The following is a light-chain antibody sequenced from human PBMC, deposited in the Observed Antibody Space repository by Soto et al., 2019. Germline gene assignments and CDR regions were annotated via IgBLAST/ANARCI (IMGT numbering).Light chain of an antibody. CDR1: QRISTW. J-gene: IGKJ1*01. Sequence: DIQMTQSPSTLSASVGDRVTITCRASQRISTWLAWYQQKPGKAPKLLIYKASTLESGVPSRFSGSGSGTEFTLTISSLQPDDFATYYCQQYNSSSSFGQGTKVEIK. CDR2: KAS. CDR3: QQYNSSSS. V-gene: IGKV1-5*03.